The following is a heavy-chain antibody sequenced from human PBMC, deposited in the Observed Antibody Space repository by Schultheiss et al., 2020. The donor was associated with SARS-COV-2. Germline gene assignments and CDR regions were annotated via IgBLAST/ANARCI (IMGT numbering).Heavy chain of an antibody. CDR3: AKGRAWEQWLVSGFGY. V-gene: IGHV3-21*04. J-gene: IGHJ4*02. CDR2: ISRSSSHI. CDR1: GFTFSSYA. Sequence: GGSLRLSCAASGFTFSSYAIHWVRQAPGKGLVWVSSISRSSSHIYHADSVKGRFTISRDNAKNSLYLQMNSLRLEDTAVYYCAKGRAWEQWLVSGFGYWGQVTLVTVSS. D-gene: IGHD6-19*01.